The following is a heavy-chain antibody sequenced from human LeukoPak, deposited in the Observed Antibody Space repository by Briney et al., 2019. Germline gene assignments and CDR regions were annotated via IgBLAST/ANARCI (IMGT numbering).Heavy chain of an antibody. J-gene: IGHJ4*02. Sequence: SGGSLRLSCAASGFTFSSYWMNWVRQAPGKGLEWVGNIKPDGSEKSYVDSVRGRFTTSRDNTKNSLYLQMHSLRAEDAAVYYCARGIFTGYSSSWSWGGLDYWGQGTLVTVSS. CDR1: GFTFSSYW. D-gene: IGHD6-13*01. CDR3: ARGIFTGYSSSWSWGGLDY. V-gene: IGHV3-7*01. CDR2: IKPDGSEK.